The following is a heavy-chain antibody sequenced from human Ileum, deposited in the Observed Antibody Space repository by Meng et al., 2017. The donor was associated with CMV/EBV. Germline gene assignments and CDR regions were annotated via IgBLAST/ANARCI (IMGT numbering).Heavy chain of an antibody. D-gene: IGHD6-19*01. CDR3: AKDLAYSSGWYTLIHYYYYGMDV. Sequence: MHWVRQAPGKGLEWVAFIRYDGSNKYYADSVKGRFTISRDNSKNTLYLQMNSLRAEDTAVYYCAKDLAYSSGWYTLIHYYYYGMDVWGQGTTVTVSS. CDR2: IRYDGSNK. V-gene: IGHV3-30*02. J-gene: IGHJ6*02.